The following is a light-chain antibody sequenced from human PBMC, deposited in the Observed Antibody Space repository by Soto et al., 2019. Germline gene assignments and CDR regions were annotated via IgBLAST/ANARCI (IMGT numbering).Light chain of an antibody. V-gene: IGLV2-14*01. CDR1: SSDVGGYNY. Sequence: QSALTQPASVSGSPGQSITISCTGTSSDVGGYNYVSWYQQHPGKAPKLMIYEVSNRPSGVSNRFSGSKSGNTASLTISGLQPEDEADYYCSSYTSSSTYVSGTGTKLTVL. CDR2: EVS. J-gene: IGLJ1*01. CDR3: SSYTSSSTYV.